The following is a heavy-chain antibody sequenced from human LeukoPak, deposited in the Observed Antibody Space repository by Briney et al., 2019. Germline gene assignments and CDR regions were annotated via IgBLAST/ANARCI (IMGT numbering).Heavy chain of an antibody. V-gene: IGHV3-7*01. D-gene: IGHD4-17*01. CDR2: IKQDGSEK. Sequence: PGGSLRLSCAASGFTFSSYWMSWVRQAPGKGLEWVANIKQDGSEKYYVDSVKGRFTISRDNAKNSLYLQMNSLRAEDTAVYYCARDGPVTPSYYYCYGMDVWGQGTTVTVSS. CDR3: ARDGPVTPSYYYCYGMDV. CDR1: GFTFSSYW. J-gene: IGHJ6*02.